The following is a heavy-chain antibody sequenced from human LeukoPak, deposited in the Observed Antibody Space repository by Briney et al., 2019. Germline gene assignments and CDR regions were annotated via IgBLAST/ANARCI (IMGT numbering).Heavy chain of an antibody. Sequence: GGSLRLSCAASGFTFSGYSMNWVRQAPGKGLEWISYMSNERSIIADSVKGRFTISRDNAENSLYLQMNSLRAEDTAVYYCVRDTNWSFDYWGQGILVTVSS. CDR1: GFTFSGYS. CDR3: VRDTNWSFDY. D-gene: IGHD2-8*01. V-gene: IGHV3-48*01. CDR2: MSNERSII. J-gene: IGHJ4*02.